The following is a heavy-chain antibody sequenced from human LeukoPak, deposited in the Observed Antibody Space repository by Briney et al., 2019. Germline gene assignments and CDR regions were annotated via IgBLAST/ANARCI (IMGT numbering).Heavy chain of an antibody. CDR1: GFTFSDFY. J-gene: IGHJ4*02. CDR3: ARGYCSGGSCYWSY. D-gene: IGHD2-15*01. Sequence: GGSLRLSCAASGFTFSDFYMSWIRQAPGKGLELGSYISHTGGSIYYADSVKSRFTISRDNAKNSLYLQMNSLRAEDTAMYYCARGYCSGGSCYWSYWGQGTLVIVSS. CDR2: ISHTGGSI. V-gene: IGHV3-11*01.